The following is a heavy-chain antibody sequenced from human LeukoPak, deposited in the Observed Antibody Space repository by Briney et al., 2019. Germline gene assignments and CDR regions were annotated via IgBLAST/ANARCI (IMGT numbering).Heavy chain of an antibody. V-gene: IGHV3-74*01. J-gene: IGHJ4*02. CDR2: INSDGKST. D-gene: IGHD2-15*01. Sequence: GGSLRLSCAASGFTFSSYWMHWVRQGPGEGLVWVSRINSDGKSTRYADSVKGRFTISRDNAKDTLYLQMNSLRAEDTAVYYCARWGYCSGGNCYIDYWGQGTLVTVSS. CDR1: GFTFSSYW. CDR3: ARWGYCSGGNCYIDY.